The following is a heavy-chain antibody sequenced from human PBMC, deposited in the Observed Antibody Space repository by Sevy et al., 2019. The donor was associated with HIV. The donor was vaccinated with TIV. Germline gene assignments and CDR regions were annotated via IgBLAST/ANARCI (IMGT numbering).Heavy chain of an antibody. J-gene: IGHJ6*02. CDR2: IHSGGKI. Sequence: GGSLRLSCEASAINIRDYWMNWVRQAPGKGPEWVSVIHSGGKISYADSVQGRFTISRDNSKNTLYFQMNSLRAEDTAVYYCAREDIVLGEDNYYGIDVWGQGTTVTVSS. CDR3: AREDIVLGEDNYYGIDV. D-gene: IGHD2-15*01. V-gene: IGHV3-53*01. CDR1: AINIRDYW.